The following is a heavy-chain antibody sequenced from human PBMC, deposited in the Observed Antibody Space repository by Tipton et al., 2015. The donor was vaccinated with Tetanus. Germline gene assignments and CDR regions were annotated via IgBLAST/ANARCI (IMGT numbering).Heavy chain of an antibody. CDR1: GYTFTNYD. Sequence: QLEQSGAEVKKPGASVKVSCKASGYTFTNYDINWVRQAPGQGLVWMGWMSPNSGNTGYAQKFQARVTLTSDTSISTAYMELSGLRSEDTAVYYCARAGLGSGSKLRSFYFDYWGQRTLVTAS. CDR2: MSPNSGNT. CDR3: ARAGLGSGSKLRSFYFDY. D-gene: IGHD3-10*01. V-gene: IGHV1-8*01. J-gene: IGHJ4*02.